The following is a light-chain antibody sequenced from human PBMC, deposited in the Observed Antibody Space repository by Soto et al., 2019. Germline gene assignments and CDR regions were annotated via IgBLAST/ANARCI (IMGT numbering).Light chain of an antibody. CDR3: QQYNKWPQT. J-gene: IGKJ1*01. Sequence: DIQMTQSPSTLSGSVGDRVTITCRASQSISSYLNWYQQKPGKAPKLLIYDASSLESGVPSRFSGSGSGTEFTLTISSLRSEDIAVYYCQQYNKWPQTFGQGTKVDIK. CDR2: DAS. V-gene: IGKV1-5*01. CDR1: QSISSY.